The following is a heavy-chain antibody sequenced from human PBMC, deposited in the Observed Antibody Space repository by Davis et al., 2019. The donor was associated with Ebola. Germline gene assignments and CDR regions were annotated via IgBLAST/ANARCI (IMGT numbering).Heavy chain of an antibody. CDR1: GFTFSSYG. D-gene: IGHD2-15*01. J-gene: IGHJ4*02. V-gene: IGHV3-30*03. CDR3: ARGIVVVVADYFDL. CDR2: ISYDGSNK. Sequence: GESLKISCAASGFTFSSYGMHWVRQAPGKGLEWVAVISYDGSNKYYADSVKGRFTISRDNSKDTLFLQMNSLRVEDTAVYYCARGIVVVVADYFDLWGQGTLVTVSS.